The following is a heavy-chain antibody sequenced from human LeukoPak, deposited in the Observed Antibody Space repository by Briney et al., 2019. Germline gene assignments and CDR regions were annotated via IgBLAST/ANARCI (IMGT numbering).Heavy chain of an antibody. CDR1: GSTFDDYA. CDR3: AKDTGIVVVTAIFDY. Sequence: PGGSLRLSCAASGSTFDDYAMHWVRQAPGKGLEWVSGISWNSDSIGYADSVKGRFTISRDNAKNSLYLQMNSLRAEDTALYYCAKDTGIVVVTAIFDYWGQGTLVTVSS. CDR2: ISWNSDSI. D-gene: IGHD2-21*02. V-gene: IGHV3-9*01. J-gene: IGHJ4*02.